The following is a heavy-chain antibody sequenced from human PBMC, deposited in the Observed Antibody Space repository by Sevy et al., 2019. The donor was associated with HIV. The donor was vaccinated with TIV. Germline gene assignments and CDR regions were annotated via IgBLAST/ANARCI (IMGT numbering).Heavy chain of an antibody. J-gene: IGHJ3*02. CDR1: GGSINSDH. CDR2: VYYTGGT. V-gene: IGHV4-59*08. Sequence: SETLSLTCTVSGGSINSDHWNWIRQPPGKGLEWIGYVYYTGGTNYNPSLKNRATISVDSTKNQYSLKLTPVTAADTAVYYCARRNDFDIWGQGTMVTVSS. CDR3: ARRNDFDI.